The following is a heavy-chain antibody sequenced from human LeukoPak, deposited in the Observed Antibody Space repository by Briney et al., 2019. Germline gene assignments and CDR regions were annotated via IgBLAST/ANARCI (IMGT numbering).Heavy chain of an antibody. D-gene: IGHD1-26*01. CDR2: ISDDGSNK. J-gene: IGHJ4*02. CDR3: AREDGSYYYFDY. V-gene: IGHV3-30*16. CDR1: GFTLSGYA. Sequence: GGSLRLSCAASGFTLSGYAMHWVRQAPGKGQRGGAVISDDGSNKYYADSVKGRFTISRDNSKNTLYLQMNSLRAEDTAVYYCAREDGSYYYFDYWGLGTLVTVSS.